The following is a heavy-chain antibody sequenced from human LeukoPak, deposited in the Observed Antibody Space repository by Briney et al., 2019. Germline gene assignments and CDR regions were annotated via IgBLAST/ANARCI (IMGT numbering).Heavy chain of an antibody. Sequence: PSETLSLTCTVSGGSISSYYWSWIRQPAGTALEWIGRIYTSGTITYNPSLKSRVTMSVDTFKNQFSLKLSSVTAADTAVYYCARDSGTTGEVKFDPWGQGTLVTVSS. D-gene: IGHD3-10*01. CDR3: ARDSGTTGEVKFDP. J-gene: IGHJ5*02. CDR1: GGSISSYY. CDR2: IYTSGTI. V-gene: IGHV4-4*07.